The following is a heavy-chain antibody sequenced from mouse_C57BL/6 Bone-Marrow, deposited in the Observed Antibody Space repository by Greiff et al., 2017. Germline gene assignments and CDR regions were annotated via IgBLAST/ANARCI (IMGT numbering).Heavy chain of an antibody. J-gene: IGHJ3*01. CDR1: GFSLTSYG. V-gene: IGHV2-4*01. CDR2: IWSGGST. D-gene: IGHD2-1*01. CDR3: AKNGNGNPWFAY. Sequence: VKLQESGPGLVQPSQSLSITCTVSGFSLTSYGVHWVRQPPGKGLEWLGVIWSGGSTDYNAAFISRLSISKDNSKSQVFFKMNSLQADDTAIYYCAKNGNGNPWFAYWGQGTLVTVSA.